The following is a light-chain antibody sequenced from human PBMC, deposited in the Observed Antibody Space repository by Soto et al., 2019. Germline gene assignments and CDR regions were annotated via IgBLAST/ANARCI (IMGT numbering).Light chain of an antibody. CDR1: QIIGSW. CDR3: QQANSFPFT. J-gene: IGKJ3*01. CDR2: AAS. V-gene: IGKV1-12*02. Sequence: DIQMTQSPSSVSASIGDRVTITCRASQIIGSWLVWYQQKPGKAPTLLIYAASSLQSGVPSRFSGSGSGTDITLTITSLQAEDSATYYCQQANSFPFTFGPGTKVDIK.